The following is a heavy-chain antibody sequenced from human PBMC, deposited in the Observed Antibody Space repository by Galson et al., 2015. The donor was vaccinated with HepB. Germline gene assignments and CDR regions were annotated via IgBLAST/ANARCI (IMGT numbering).Heavy chain of an antibody. D-gene: IGHD6-13*01. J-gene: IGHJ6*02. Sequence: SLRLSCAASGFTFSSYAMSWVRQAPGKGLEWVSAISGSGGSTYYADSVKGRFTISRDNSKNTLYLQMNSLRAEDTAVYYCARPLYSSSWYFFLLGLRYYYGMDVWGQGTTVTVSS. CDR1: GFTFSSYA. CDR3: ARPLYSSSWYFFLLGLRYYYGMDV. V-gene: IGHV3-23*01. CDR2: ISGSGGST.